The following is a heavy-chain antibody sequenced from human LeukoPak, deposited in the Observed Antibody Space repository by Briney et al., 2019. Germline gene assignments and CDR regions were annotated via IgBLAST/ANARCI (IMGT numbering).Heavy chain of an antibody. Sequence: GGSLRLSCAASGFTFSNYWMHWVRQAPGKGLMWVSRIKGDGIDTIGADSVKGRFTTSRDNAKNTLYLQMNSLRAKDTATYYCVRDQSLWALDIWGQGTTVTVSS. D-gene: IGHD1-26*01. J-gene: IGHJ3*02. CDR2: IKGDGIDT. V-gene: IGHV3-74*01. CDR1: GFTFSNYW. CDR3: VRDQSLWALDI.